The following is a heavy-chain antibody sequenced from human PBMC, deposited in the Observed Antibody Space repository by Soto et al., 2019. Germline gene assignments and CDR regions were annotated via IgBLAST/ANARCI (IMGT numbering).Heavy chain of an antibody. CDR1: GYTFTSYG. Sequence: QVQLVQSGAEVKKPGASVKVSCKASGYTFTSYGISWVRQAPGQGLEWMGWISAYNGNTKYAQKLQGRVTMTTDTSTSTAYRELRSLRSDDTAVYYCARDWGHSSGWYYYYYGMDVWGQGPTVTVSS. CDR3: ARDWGHSSGWYYYYYGMDV. J-gene: IGHJ6*02. V-gene: IGHV1-18*04. CDR2: ISAYNGNT. D-gene: IGHD6-19*01.